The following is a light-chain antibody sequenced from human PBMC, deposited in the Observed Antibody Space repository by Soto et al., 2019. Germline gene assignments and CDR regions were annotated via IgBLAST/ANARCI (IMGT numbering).Light chain of an antibody. CDR1: SSDVGGYNY. Sequence: QSALTQPASVSGSPGQSITISCTGTSSDVGGYNYVSWYQQHPGKAPKFMIYDVSNRPSGVSNRFSGSKSGNTDSLTISGLQAEDEADYYCSSYTTSNNHQIVFGTGTKLTVL. V-gene: IGLV2-14*01. CDR2: DVS. J-gene: IGLJ1*01. CDR3: SSYTTSNNHQIV.